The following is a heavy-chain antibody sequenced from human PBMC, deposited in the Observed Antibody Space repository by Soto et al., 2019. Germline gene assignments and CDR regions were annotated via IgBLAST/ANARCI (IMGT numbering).Heavy chain of an antibody. D-gene: IGHD2-8*01. Sequence: PGGSLRLSCAASGFTFSSSWMSWVRQAPGKGLKWVANIKQDGSEKYYVDSVKGRFTISRDNAKNSLYLQMNSLRAEDTAVYYCVLMVLSGMDVWGQGTTVTVSS. CDR2: IKQDGSEK. CDR3: VLMVLSGMDV. V-gene: IGHV3-7*05. J-gene: IGHJ6*02. CDR1: GFTFSSSW.